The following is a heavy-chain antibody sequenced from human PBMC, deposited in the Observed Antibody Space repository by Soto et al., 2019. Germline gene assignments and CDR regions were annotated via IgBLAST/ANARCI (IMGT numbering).Heavy chain of an antibody. CDR3: AAGGDYELNWFDP. CDR1: GFTFRDYY. V-gene: IGHV3-11*05. J-gene: IGHJ5*02. CDR2: ISSSSSYT. D-gene: IGHD4-17*01. Sequence: QVQLVESGGGLVKPGGSLRLSCAASGFTFRDYYMSWIRQAPGKGLEWVSYISSSSSYTNYADSVKGRFTISRDNAKNSLYLQMNSLRAEDTAVYYCAAGGDYELNWFDPWGQGTLVTVSS.